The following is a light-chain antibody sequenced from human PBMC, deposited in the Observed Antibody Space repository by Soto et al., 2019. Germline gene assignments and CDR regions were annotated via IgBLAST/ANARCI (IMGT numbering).Light chain of an antibody. CDR2: GAS. V-gene: IGKV3D-20*02. Sequence: EIVLTQSPGTLSLSPGERATLACRSSQSVSNNYLAWYQQKPGQAPRRLIFGASFRATGIPDRFSGSGSGTDFTLTISRLEPEDFAVYYCQQRSNWPPITFGQGTRLEIK. J-gene: IGKJ5*01. CDR3: QQRSNWPPIT. CDR1: QSVSNNY.